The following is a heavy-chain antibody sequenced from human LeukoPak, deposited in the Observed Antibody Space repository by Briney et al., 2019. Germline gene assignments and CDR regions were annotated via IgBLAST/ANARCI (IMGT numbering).Heavy chain of an antibody. V-gene: IGHV4-59*01. CDR1: GDSISIYY. Sequence: PSETLSLTCTVSGDSISIYYWSWIRQPPGKGLEWIGYIYYTGSTTYNPSLKSRLTISIDTSKNQFSLNLISLTAAGTAVCYCARGRGDSRGTSFDSWGQGTLVTVSS. CDR3: ARGRGDSRGTSFDS. CDR2: IYYTGST. J-gene: IGHJ4*02. D-gene: IGHD3-22*01.